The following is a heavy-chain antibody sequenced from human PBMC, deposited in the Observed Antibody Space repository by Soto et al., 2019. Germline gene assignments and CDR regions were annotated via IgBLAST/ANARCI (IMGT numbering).Heavy chain of an antibody. CDR3: ARSVWDSGFLEWLRYYYYYGMDV. J-gene: IGHJ6*02. Sequence: ASVKVSCKASGGTFSSYAISWVRQAPGQGLEWMGGIIPIFGTANYAQKFQGRVTITADKSTSTAYMELSSLRSEDTAVYYCARSVWDSGFLEWLRYYYYYGMDVWGQGTTVTVSS. V-gene: IGHV1-69*06. D-gene: IGHD3-3*01. CDR2: IIPIFGTA. CDR1: GGTFSSYA.